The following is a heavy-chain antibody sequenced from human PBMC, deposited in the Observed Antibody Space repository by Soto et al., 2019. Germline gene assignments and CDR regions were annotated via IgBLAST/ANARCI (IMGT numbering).Heavy chain of an antibody. CDR1: GDSIASSYW. J-gene: IGHJ4*02. Sequence: ETLALTCFVSGDSIASSYWWSWVRQPPGKGLEWIGEIYHSGTTNYNPSLKSRVTILQDKSNNQFSLRLDSVTDADTDVYYCARYEFGIFDQWGQGTLVTVYS. V-gene: IGHV4-4*02. D-gene: IGHD3-10*01. CDR2: IYHSGTT. CDR3: ARYEFGIFDQ.